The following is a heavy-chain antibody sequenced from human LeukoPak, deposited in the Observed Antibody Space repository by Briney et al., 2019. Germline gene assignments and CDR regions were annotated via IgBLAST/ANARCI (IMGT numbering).Heavy chain of an antibody. CDR1: GFTFSTYS. CDR3: ATDGQSSGWYGFDY. Sequence: GGSLRLSCAASGFTFSTYSMNWVRQAPGKGLEWVASITSPVGHIYYADSLKGRITISRDNAKSSLYLQMNSLRAEDTAVYYCATDGQSSGWYGFDYWGQGTLVTVSS. D-gene: IGHD6-19*01. CDR2: ITSPVGHI. V-gene: IGHV3-21*01. J-gene: IGHJ4*02.